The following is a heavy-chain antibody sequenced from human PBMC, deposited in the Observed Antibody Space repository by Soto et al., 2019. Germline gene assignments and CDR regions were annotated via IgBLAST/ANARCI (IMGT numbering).Heavy chain of an antibody. Sequence: SETLSLTCTVSSGSVSSSNYYWSWIRQPPGKGLEWIGYIYYSGSTNYNPSLKSRVTISVDTSKNQFSLKLNSVTAADTAVYYCASGFSFAWFDPWGQGTLVTVSS. CDR2: IYYSGST. V-gene: IGHV4-61*01. J-gene: IGHJ5*02. CDR3: ASGFSFAWFDP. CDR1: SGSVSSSNYY.